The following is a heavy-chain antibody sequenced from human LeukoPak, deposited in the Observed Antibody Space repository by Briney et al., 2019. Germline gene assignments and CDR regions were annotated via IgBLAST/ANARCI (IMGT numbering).Heavy chain of an antibody. V-gene: IGHV3-30-3*01. CDR1: GFTFSYYS. CDR2: ISYDGSNK. D-gene: IGHD6-6*01. Sequence: PGGSLRLSCAASGFTFSYYSMHWVRQAPGKGLEWVAVISYDGSNKYYADSVEGRFTISRDNAKNSLYLQMNSLRAEDTAVYYCARVHSSSGGYWGQGTLVTVSS. J-gene: IGHJ4*02. CDR3: ARVHSSSGGY.